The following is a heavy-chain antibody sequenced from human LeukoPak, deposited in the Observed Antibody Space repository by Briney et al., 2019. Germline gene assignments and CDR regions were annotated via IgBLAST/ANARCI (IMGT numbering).Heavy chain of an antibody. D-gene: IGHD6-6*01. CDR1: GFTFSDYY. Sequence: GGSLRLSCAASGFTFSDYYMSWIRQAPGKGLEWVSYISSSGSTIYYADSVKGRFTISRDNAKNSLYLQMNSLRAEDTAVYYCARAPYSSSAYYFDYWGQGTLVTVSS. CDR2: ISSSGSTI. V-gene: IGHV3-11*04. CDR3: ARAPYSSSAYYFDY. J-gene: IGHJ4*02.